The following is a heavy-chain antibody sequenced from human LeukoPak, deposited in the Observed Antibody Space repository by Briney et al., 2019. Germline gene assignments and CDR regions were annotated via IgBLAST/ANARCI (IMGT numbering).Heavy chain of an antibody. V-gene: IGHV5-10-1*01. D-gene: IGHD1-1*01. CDR1: GYSFTTYW. CDR2: IDPSDSYT. Sequence: GESLRISCRGSGYSFTTYWINWVRQMPGKGLEWMGRIDPSDSYTNYSPSFQGHVTISADKSISTAYLQWSSLKASDTAMYYCARTTYYYYYGMDVWGKGTTVTVSS. CDR3: ARTTYYYYYGMDV. J-gene: IGHJ6*04.